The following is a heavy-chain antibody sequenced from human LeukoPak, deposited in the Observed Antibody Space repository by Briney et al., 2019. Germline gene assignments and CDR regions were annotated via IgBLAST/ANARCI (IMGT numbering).Heavy chain of an antibody. D-gene: IGHD3-22*01. V-gene: IGHV3-53*04. J-gene: IGHJ3*01. CDR2: IYSGGTT. CDR3: ARVRLDYYETRIDSFDV. CDR1: GFTVSSNY. Sequence: GGSLRLSCAASGFTVSSNYMSWVRKAPGKGLEWVSLIYSGGTTYYADSVKGRFTISRHNSNTLYLQMNNLKTEDTAVYYCARVRLDYYETRIDSFDVWGQGTMVTVSS.